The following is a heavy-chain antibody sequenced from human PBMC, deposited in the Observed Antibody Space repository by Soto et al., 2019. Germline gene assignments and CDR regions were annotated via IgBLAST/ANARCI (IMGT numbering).Heavy chain of an antibody. V-gene: IGHV4-39*01. CDR3: ASSYGSGSYYRYYYYGMDV. CDR1: GGSISSSSYY. Sequence: PSETLSLTCTVSGGSISSSSYYWGWIRQPPGKGLEWIGSIYYSGSTYYNPSLKNRVTISVDTSKNQFSLKLSSVTAADTAVYYCASSYGSGSYYRYYYYGMDVWGQGTTVTVSS. CDR2: IYYSGST. D-gene: IGHD3-10*01. J-gene: IGHJ6*02.